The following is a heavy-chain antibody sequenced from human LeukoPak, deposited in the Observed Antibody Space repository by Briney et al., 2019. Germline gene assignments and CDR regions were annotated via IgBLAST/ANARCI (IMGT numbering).Heavy chain of an antibody. V-gene: IGHV3-11*04. Sequence: GGSLRLSCAASGFIFSDYYMSWIRQAPGKGLEWLSFISSGGSTIYYADSVKGRFTISRDNAKNSLYLQMNSLRAEDTAVYYCARSSRELGGYAPWELMPPFDYWGQGTLVTVSS. CDR2: ISSGGSTI. J-gene: IGHJ4*02. CDR3: ARSSRELGGYAPWELMPPFDY. D-gene: IGHD1-7*01. CDR1: GFIFSDYY.